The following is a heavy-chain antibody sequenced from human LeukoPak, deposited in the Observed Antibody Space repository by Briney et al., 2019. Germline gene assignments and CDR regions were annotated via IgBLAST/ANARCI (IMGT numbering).Heavy chain of an antibody. CDR2: IYYSGST. CDR1: GASISSGDYY. V-gene: IGHV4-31*03. Sequence: SQTLSLTCTVSGASISSGDYYWSWIRQHPGKGLEWLGYIYYSGSTHYNPSLQSRLTISLDTSKNQFSLRLSSVTAADTAVYFCARSLVKPYHFDCWGQGALVTVSS. CDR3: ARSLVKPYHFDC. D-gene: IGHD2-21*01. J-gene: IGHJ4*02.